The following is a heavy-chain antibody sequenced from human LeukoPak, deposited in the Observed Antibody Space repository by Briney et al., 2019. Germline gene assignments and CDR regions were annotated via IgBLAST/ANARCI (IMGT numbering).Heavy chain of an antibody. CDR2: ISGDAGDT. V-gene: IGHV3-23*01. Sequence: GGSLRLSCAASGFTFSNYVMSWVRQAPGKGPEWVSGISGDAGDTYYADSVRGRFTISRDNSRNTLSLQMNSLRAEDTAKYYCAKTTHYDIFTGLDCWGQGSLVTVSS. J-gene: IGHJ4*02. CDR3: AKTTHYDIFTGLDC. D-gene: IGHD3-9*01. CDR1: GFTFSNYV.